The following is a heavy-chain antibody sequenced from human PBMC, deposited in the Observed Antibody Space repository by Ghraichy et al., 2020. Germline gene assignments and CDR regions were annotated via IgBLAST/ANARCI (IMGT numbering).Heavy chain of an antibody. D-gene: IGHD2-2*01. CDR2: ISSSSSTI. J-gene: IGHJ4*02. CDR1: GFTFSSYS. Sequence: GESLNISCAASGFTFSSYSMNWVRQAPGKGLEWVSYISSSSSTIYYADSVKGRFTISRDNAKNSLYLQMNSLRDEDTAVYYCASWRSIVVVPAAPPFDYWGQGTLVTVSS. CDR3: ASWRSIVVVPAAPPFDY. V-gene: IGHV3-48*02.